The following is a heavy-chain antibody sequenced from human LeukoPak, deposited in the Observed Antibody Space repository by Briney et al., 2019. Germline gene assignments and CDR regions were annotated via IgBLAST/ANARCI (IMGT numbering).Heavy chain of an antibody. CDR3: ARDGDYGTFDI. CDR1: GGSVSSGSYY. Sequence: KPSETLSPTCTVSGGSVSSGSYYWSWIRQPPGKGLEWIGYIYYSGSTYYNPSLKSRVTISVDTSKNQFSLKLSSVTAADTAVYYCARDGDYGTFDIWGQGTMVTVSS. V-gene: IGHV4-31*03. CDR2: IYYSGST. J-gene: IGHJ3*02. D-gene: IGHD4-17*01.